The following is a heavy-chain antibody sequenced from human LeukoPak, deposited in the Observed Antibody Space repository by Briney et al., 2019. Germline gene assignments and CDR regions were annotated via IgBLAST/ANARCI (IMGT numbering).Heavy chain of an antibody. CDR2: MNPNRGNT. Sequence: ASVKVSCKASGYTFTSYDINWVRQATGQGLEWMGWMNPNRGNTDYAQKFQGRVTMTSDTSISTAYMELSSLRSEDTAVYYCARGIPAAAGGNWFDPWGQGTLVIVSS. J-gene: IGHJ5*02. CDR1: GYTFTSYD. V-gene: IGHV1-8*01. CDR3: ARGIPAAAGGNWFDP. D-gene: IGHD6-25*01.